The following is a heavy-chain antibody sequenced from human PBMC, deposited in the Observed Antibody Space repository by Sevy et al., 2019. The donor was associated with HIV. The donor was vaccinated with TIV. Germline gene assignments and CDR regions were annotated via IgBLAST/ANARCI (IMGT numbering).Heavy chain of an antibody. CDR1: EFSFSSYS. Sequence: GGSLRLSCAASEFSFSSYSMNWVRQAPGQGLEWVSYISSSSSTMYYADSVKGRFTISRDNAKNSLYLQMNTLRAEDTAVYYCARTKWNTAMVSSDYWGQGTLVTVSS. D-gene: IGHD5-18*01. V-gene: IGHV3-48*01. CDR3: ARTKWNTAMVSSDY. CDR2: ISSSSSTM. J-gene: IGHJ4*02.